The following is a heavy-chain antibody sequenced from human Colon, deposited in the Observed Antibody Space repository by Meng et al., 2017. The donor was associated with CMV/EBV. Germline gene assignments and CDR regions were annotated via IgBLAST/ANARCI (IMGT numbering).Heavy chain of an antibody. CDR1: GYTFSDYH. CDR2: INSNSGAT. CDR3: ARDPSVSRVPFDY. Sequence: QGDVGQSGAGVKSPGASVKCPSKTAGYTFSDYHLHWGRQAPGQGLEWMGGINSNSGATDYAQKFQGRFTMTRDTSITTVYMELSSLRSDDTAVYYCARDPSVSRVPFDYWGQGSLVTVSS. J-gene: IGHJ4*02. V-gene: IGHV1-2*02. D-gene: IGHD3-3*01.